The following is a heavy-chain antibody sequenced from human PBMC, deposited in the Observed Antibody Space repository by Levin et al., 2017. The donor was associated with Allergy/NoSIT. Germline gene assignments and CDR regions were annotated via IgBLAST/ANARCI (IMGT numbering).Heavy chain of an antibody. Sequence: VASVKVSCAASRSTFSTYGMSWVRQAPGKGPDWVATITDTGAATYYPDSVRGRFTISRDNSKNTLYLQMNSLRVEDTALYYCAKDSSNSWFDYWGRGTLVTVSS. CDR3: AKDSSNSWFDY. CDR2: ITDTGAAT. D-gene: IGHD4-11*01. CDR1: RSTFSTYG. J-gene: IGHJ4*02. V-gene: IGHV3-23*01.